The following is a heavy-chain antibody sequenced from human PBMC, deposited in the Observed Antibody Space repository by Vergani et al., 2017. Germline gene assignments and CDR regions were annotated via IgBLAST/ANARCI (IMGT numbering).Heavy chain of an antibody. J-gene: IGHJ4*02. CDR3: GRGSDNYN. CDR2: IKNTGVST. V-gene: IGHV3-23*01. D-gene: IGHD5-24*01. CDR1: GFTFSSHA. Sequence: EVQLLQSEGAVVQPGGSLRLSCVASGFTFSSHAMRWVRQGHGQGLEWVSSIKNTGVSTHYADSVKGRFTISRDNSKNTLYLQMDSLRVEDTAVYYCGRGSDNYNWGQGTLVTVSA.